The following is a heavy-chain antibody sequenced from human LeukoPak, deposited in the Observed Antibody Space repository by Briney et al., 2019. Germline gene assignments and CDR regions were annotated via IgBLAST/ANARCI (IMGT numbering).Heavy chain of an antibody. D-gene: IGHD6-13*01. CDR2: IYYSGIT. V-gene: IGHV4-59*01. J-gene: IGHJ3*02. CDR3: AREEAAPGSSAFDI. CDR1: GGSISSYY. Sequence: SETLSLTCTVSGGSISSYYWSWIRQPPGKGLEWIGNIYYSGITNYNPSLKSRVTISVDTSKNQFSLKFKYVTAADTAVYYCAREEAAPGSSAFDIWGQGTMVTVSS.